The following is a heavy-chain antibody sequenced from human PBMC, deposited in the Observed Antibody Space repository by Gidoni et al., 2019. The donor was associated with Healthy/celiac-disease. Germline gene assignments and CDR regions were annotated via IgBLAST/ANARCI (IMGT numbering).Heavy chain of an antibody. CDR1: GFTFSSYS. V-gene: IGHV3-21*01. D-gene: IGHD2-15*01. CDR3: ARDRQGYCSGGSCYVHYYYGMDV. Sequence: EVQLVESGGGLVKPGGSLRLSCAASGFTFSSYSMNWVRQAPGKGLEWVSSISSSSSYIYYADSVKGRFTISRDNAKNSLYLQMNSLRAEDTAVYYCARDRQGYCSGGSCYVHYYYGMDVWGQGTTVTVSS. J-gene: IGHJ6*02. CDR2: ISSSSSYI.